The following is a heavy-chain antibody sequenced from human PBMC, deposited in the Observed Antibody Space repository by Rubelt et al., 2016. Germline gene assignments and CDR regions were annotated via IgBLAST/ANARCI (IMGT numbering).Heavy chain of an antibody. D-gene: IGHD6-13*01. V-gene: IGHV3-33*01. CDR1: GFTFSSHG. J-gene: IGHJ3*02. CDR2: IWYDGSNK. Sequence: QVQLVESGGGVVQPGRSLRLSCAASGFTFSSHGMHWVRQAPGKGLEWVAVIWYDGSNKYYADSVKGRFTISRDNSKNTLYLQMKSLRAEDTAVYYCARDFQWGYSSPGDAFDIWGQGTMVTVSS. CDR3: ARDFQWGYSSPGDAFDI.